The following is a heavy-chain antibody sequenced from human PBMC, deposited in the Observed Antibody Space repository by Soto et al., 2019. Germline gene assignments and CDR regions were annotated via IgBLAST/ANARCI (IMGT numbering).Heavy chain of an antibody. J-gene: IGHJ4*02. V-gene: IGHV3-30-3*01. D-gene: IGHD7-27*01. CDR2: ISYDGTNK. Sequence: GGSLRLSCAASGFSFSISPMHWARQAPGKGPEWVALISYDGTNKFYAASVKGRFTISRDNSKSTLYLQVDSLRPEDAAVYYCARDPKTSGGEHWAFNYFDSWGQGTLVTVSS. CDR3: ARDPKTSGGEHWAFNYFDS. CDR1: GFSFSISP.